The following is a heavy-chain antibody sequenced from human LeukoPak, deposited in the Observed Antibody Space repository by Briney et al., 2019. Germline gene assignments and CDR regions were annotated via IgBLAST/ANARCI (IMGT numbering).Heavy chain of an antibody. CDR1: GGSISSSSYY. V-gene: IGHV4-61*05. J-gene: IGHJ5*02. CDR2: MYYSGST. CDR3: ARGIAGTGGPPTLRIDP. D-gene: IGHD1-20*01. Sequence: SETLSLTCTVSGGSISSSSYYWSWIRQPPGKGLEWIGYMYYSGSTNYNPSLKSRVTISVDTSKNQFSLMLTPVTAADTAVYYCARGIAGTGGPPTLRIDPWGQGTLVTVSS.